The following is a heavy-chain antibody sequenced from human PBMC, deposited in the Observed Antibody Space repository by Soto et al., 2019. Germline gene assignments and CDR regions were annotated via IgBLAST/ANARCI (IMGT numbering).Heavy chain of an antibody. V-gene: IGHV3-30-3*01. CDR2: ILYDGSNT. J-gene: IGHJ4*02. CDR3: APDVGSPDSVFWSALNFDS. CDR1: GFTFSSYA. Sequence: GGSLRLSCAASGFTFSSYAMHWVRQAPGKGLEWVAVILYDGSNTYYADSVKGRFTISRDNSKNTLYLQMNSLRAEDTAVYYCAPDVGSPDSVFWSALNFDSGGQGPLVTVSS. D-gene: IGHD3-3*01.